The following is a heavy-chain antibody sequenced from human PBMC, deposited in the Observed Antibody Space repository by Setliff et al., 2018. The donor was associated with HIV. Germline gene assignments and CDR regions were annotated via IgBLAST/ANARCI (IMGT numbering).Heavy chain of an antibody. CDR2: IYHSGST. D-gene: IGHD3-10*01. CDR3: ARGTSAYGITAEYFQH. CDR1: GYSISSGYY. Sequence: SETLSLTCAVSGYSISSGYYWGWIRQPPGKGLEWIGSIYHSGSTYYNPSLKSRVTISVDTSKNQFSLKLSSVTAADTAVYYCARGTSAYGITAEYFQHWGQGTLVTVSS. V-gene: IGHV4-38-2*01. J-gene: IGHJ1*01.